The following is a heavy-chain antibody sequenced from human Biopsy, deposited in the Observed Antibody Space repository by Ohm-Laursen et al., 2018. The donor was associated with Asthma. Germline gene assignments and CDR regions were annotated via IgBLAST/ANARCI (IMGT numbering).Heavy chain of an antibody. J-gene: IGHJ4*02. D-gene: IGHD2-2*01. CDR1: GGTFNTYV. CDR2: INSVFGTT. Sequence: SVKVSCKSLGGTFNTYVIGWVRQAPGQGLEWMGGINSVFGTTTYPQKFQDRVTITSDDSTSTVYMELSSLRSEDAAVYYCARKAGSCISRTCYSLDFWGQGTLVTVSS. V-gene: IGHV1-69*13. CDR3: ARKAGSCISRTCYSLDF.